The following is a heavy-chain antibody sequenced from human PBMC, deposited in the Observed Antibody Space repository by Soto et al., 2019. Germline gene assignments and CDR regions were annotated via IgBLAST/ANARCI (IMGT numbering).Heavy chain of an antibody. D-gene: IGHD3-22*01. V-gene: IGHV1-18*01. CDR1: GYTFTSFG. CDR3: AIVGAYHSGGTGYRAYFDY. Sequence: QVLLVQSGAEVKKPGASLKVSCKASGYTFTSFGISWVRQAPGQGLEWMGWINIHNGNANYAQKVQGRVTMTTDTSTSTAYMELMNMRSDDTAVYYWAIVGAYHSGGTGYRAYFDYWGQGTLVIVSS. J-gene: IGHJ4*02. CDR2: INIHNGNA.